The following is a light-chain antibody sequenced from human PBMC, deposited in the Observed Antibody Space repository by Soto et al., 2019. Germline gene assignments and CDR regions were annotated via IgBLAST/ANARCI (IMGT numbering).Light chain of an antibody. CDR1: QSIGTW. Sequence: DIQMTQSPSTLSASVGDRVTITCRASQSIGTWLAWYQQKPGKAPKLLIYKASSLESGVPSRFSGSRSGTEFTLTISSLQPDDFATYHCQKYNNYRLTFGPGTKVDIK. CDR3: QKYNNYRLT. CDR2: KAS. V-gene: IGKV1-5*03. J-gene: IGKJ3*01.